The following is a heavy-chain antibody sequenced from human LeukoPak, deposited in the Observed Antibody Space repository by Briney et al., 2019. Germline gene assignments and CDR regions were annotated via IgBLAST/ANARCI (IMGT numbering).Heavy chain of an antibody. Sequence: GGSLRLSCAASGFTFDDYGMSWVRQAPGKGLEWVSGINWNGGSTGYADSVKGRFTISRDNAKNSLYLQMNRLRAEDTALYYCARVTHPDCSSTSCTTYYMDVWGKGTTVTVSS. D-gene: IGHD2-2*01. J-gene: IGHJ6*03. CDR1: GFTFDDYG. CDR2: INWNGGST. CDR3: ARVTHPDCSSTSCTTYYMDV. V-gene: IGHV3-20*04.